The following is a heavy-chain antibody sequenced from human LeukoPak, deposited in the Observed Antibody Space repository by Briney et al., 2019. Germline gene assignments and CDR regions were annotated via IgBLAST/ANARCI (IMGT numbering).Heavy chain of an antibody. CDR2: IYYSGST. Sequence: SETLSLTCTVSGGSISSGDYYWSWIRQPPGQGLEWIGYIYYSGSTYYNPSLKSRVTISVDTSKNQFSLKLSSVTAADTAVYYCARVPSYDTYEGNAFDIWGQGTMVTVSS. CDR3: ARVPSYDTYEGNAFDI. V-gene: IGHV4-30-4*01. J-gene: IGHJ3*02. CDR1: GGSISSGDYY. D-gene: IGHD3-22*01.